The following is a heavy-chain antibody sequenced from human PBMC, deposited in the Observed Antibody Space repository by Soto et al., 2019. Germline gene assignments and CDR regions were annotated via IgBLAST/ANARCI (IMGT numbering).Heavy chain of an antibody. CDR1: GFTFDDYA. CDR3: ANTSSDYYYYYYMDV. Sequence: GGSLRLSCAASGFTFDDYAMHWVRQAPGKGLEWVSGISWNSGSIGYADSVKGRFTISSDNAKNSLYLQMNSLRAEDTALYYCANTSSDYYYYYYMDVWGKGTTVTVSS. V-gene: IGHV3-9*01. J-gene: IGHJ6*03. CDR2: ISWNSGSI. D-gene: IGHD3-10*01.